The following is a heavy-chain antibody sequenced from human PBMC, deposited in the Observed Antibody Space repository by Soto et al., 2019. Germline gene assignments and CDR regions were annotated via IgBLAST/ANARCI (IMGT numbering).Heavy chain of an antibody. CDR3: ATETAPRDDWFDP. CDR1: GFTFSSYE. V-gene: IGHV3-48*03. CDR2: ISSSGSTI. Sequence: GGSLRLSCAASGFTFSSYEMNWVRQAPGKGLEWVSYISSSGSTIYYADSVKGRSTISRDNAKNSLYLQMNSLRAEDTAVYYCATETAPRDDWFDPWGQGTLVTVSS. J-gene: IGHJ5*02.